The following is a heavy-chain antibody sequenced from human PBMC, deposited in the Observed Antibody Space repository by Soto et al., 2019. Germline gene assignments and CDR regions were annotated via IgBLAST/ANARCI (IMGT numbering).Heavy chain of an antibody. D-gene: IGHD4-17*01. Sequence: SETLSLTCAVSGDSISSGAYYWSWIRQPPGKGLECLGYIYYSGSTYYNPSLKSRVTISVDTSKNQFSLKLSSVTAADTAVYYCARDRMGGDYQGFDYWGQGTLVTVSS. CDR3: ARDRMGGDYQGFDY. V-gene: IGHV4-30-4*01. CDR1: GDSISSGAYY. CDR2: IYYSGST. J-gene: IGHJ4*02.